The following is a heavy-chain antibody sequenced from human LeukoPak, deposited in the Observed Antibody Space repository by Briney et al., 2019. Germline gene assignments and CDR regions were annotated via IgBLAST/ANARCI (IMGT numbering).Heavy chain of an antibody. CDR3: AREHDSSGYYLSFFDY. J-gene: IGHJ4*02. D-gene: IGHD3-22*01. CDR1: GFTFSSYS. CDR2: ISSSSSYI. V-gene: IGHV3-21*01. Sequence: GGSLRLSCAASGFTFSSYSMNWVRQAPGKGLEWVSSISSSSSYIYYADSVKGRFTISRDNAKNSLYLQMNSLRAEDTAVYYCAREHDSSGYYLSFFDYWGQGTLVTVSS.